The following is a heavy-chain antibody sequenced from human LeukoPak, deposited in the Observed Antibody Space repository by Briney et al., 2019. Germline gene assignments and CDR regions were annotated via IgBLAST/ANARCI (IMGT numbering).Heavy chain of an antibody. CDR3: AKYKRYCSGGSCYSDYYYGMDV. CDR1: GFTFSSYA. V-gene: IGHV3-23*01. D-gene: IGHD2-15*01. J-gene: IGHJ6*04. CDR2: IICSGGST. Sequence: PGGTLRLSCAASGFTFSSYAMSWVRQAPAKGLEWVSAIICSGGSTYYADSVKGRFTISRDNSKSTLYLQMNSLRAEDTAVYYCAKYKRYCSGGSCYSDYYYGMDVWGKGTTVTVSS.